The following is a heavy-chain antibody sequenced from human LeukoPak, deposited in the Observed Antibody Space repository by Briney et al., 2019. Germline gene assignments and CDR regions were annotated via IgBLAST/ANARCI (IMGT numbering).Heavy chain of an antibody. CDR1: GYTFTSYG. J-gene: IGHJ6*02. D-gene: IGHD3-10*01. CDR2: ISAYNGNT. CDR3: ARVGWRPGQLLWFGELGLHYYYGMDV. V-gene: IGHV1-18*01. Sequence: ASVKVSCKASGYTFTSYGISWVRQAPGQGLEWMGWISAYNGNTNYAQKLQGRVTMTTDTSTSTAYMELRSLRSDDTAVYYCARVGWRPGQLLWFGELGLHYYYGMDVWGQGTTVTVSS.